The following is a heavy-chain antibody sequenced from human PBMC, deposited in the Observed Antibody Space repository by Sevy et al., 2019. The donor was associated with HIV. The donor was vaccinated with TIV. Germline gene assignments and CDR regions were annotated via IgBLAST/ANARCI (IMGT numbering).Heavy chain of an antibody. V-gene: IGHV3-23*01. CDR2: ISPTGGTT. CDR3: AGDLGQELGPDY. Sequence: GGSLRLSCAASGFTFSTYDMNWVRQAPGKGLEWVSGISPTGGTTHYAESVKGRFIISRDNSKKTLFLQMNSLRAEDTALFYCAGDLGQELGPDYWGQGTLVTVSS. J-gene: IGHJ4*02. D-gene: IGHD2-21*02. CDR1: GFTFSTYD.